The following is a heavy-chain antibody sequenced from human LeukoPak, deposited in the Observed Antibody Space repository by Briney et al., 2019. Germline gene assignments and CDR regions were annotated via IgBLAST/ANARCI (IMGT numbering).Heavy chain of an antibody. D-gene: IGHD3-3*01. CDR2: IYYSGST. CDR1: GGSISSYY. Sequence: PSETLSLTCTVSGGSISSYYWSWIRQPPGKGLEWIGYIYYSGSTNYNPSLKSRVTISVDTSKNQFSLKLSSVTAADTAVYYCASISFWSGYYSFDYWGQGTLVTVSS. V-gene: IGHV4-59*01. CDR3: ASISFWSGYYSFDY. J-gene: IGHJ4*02.